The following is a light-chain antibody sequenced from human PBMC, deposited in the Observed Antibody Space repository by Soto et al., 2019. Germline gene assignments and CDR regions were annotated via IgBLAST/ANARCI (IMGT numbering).Light chain of an antibody. CDR2: GAS. Sequence: ETVITPFPAPPSVSPGGRGTLSCRVSQSVSNNYLAWYQQKPGQAPRLLIYGASNRATGIPDRFSGSGSGTDFTLTISRLEPEDFAVYYCQQYGSSPIAFGQGTRLEIK. CDR3: QQYGSSPIA. J-gene: IGKJ5*01. V-gene: IGKV3-20*01. CDR1: QSVSNNY.